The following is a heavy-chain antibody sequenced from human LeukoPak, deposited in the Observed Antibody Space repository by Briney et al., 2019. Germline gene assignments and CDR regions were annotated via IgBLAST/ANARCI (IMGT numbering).Heavy chain of an antibody. CDR3: ARDSRYGGNSGDY. CDR2: INPNSGGT. J-gene: IGHJ4*02. D-gene: IGHD4-23*01. V-gene: IGHV1-2*02. CDR1: GYTFTGYY. Sequence: ASVKVSCKASGYTFTGYYMHWVRQAPGQGLEWMGWINPNSGGTNYAQKFQGRVTMTRDTSISTAYMELSRLRSGDTAVYYCARDSRYGGNSGDYWGQGTLVTVSS.